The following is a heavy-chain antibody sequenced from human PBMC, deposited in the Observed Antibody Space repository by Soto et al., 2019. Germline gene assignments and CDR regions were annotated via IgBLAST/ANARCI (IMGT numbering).Heavy chain of an antibody. CDR3: ARDPGRDEHIDY. V-gene: IGHV3-33*08. J-gene: IGHJ4*02. CDR2: IWHDGKNK. CDR1: GFTFSSYA. Sequence: GGSLRLSCAASGFTFSSYAMSWVRQAPGKGLEWVAVIWHDGKNKDHADSVKGRFTISRDNSRNTLYLQMSSLRVEDTAVCYCARDPGRDEHIDYWGQGTLVTVSS.